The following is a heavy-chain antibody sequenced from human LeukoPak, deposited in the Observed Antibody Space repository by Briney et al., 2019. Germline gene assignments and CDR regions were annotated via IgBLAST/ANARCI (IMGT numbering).Heavy chain of an antibody. CDR1: GYTSTGYY. V-gene: IGHV1-2*02. J-gene: IGHJ5*02. D-gene: IGHD3-9*01. CDR2: INPNSGGT. Sequence: ASVKVSCKASGYTSTGYYMHWVRQAPGQGLEWMGWINPNSGGTNYAQKFQGRVTMTRDTSISTAYMELSRLRSDDTAVYYCARARRYDILTGSVWFDPWGQGTLVTVSS. CDR3: ARARRYDILTGSVWFDP.